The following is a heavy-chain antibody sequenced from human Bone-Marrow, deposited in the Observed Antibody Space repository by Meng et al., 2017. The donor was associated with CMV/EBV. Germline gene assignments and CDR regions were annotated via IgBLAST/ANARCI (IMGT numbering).Heavy chain of an antibody. CDR2: ISAYNGNT. V-gene: IGHV1-18*01. J-gene: IGHJ6*02. D-gene: IGHD3-22*01. CDR3: AREGYYYDSSGYYVTYYYYGMDV. CDR1: GYTFTSYG. Sequence: ASVKVSCKASGYTFTSYGISWVRQAPGQGLEWMGWISAYNGNTNYAQKLQGRVTMTTDTSTSTAYMELRSLRSEDTAVYYCAREGYYYDSSGYYVTYYYYGMDVWGQGTTVTVSS.